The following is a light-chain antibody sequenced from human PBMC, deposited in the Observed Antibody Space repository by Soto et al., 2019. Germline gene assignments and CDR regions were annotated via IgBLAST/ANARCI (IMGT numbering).Light chain of an antibody. J-gene: IGKJ1*01. CDR1: QSISTY. Sequence: DTVLTQSPATLSLSPGERATLSCRASQSISTYLNWFRQKPGQPPRLLISGASNRATGFPARISGSGSGTDFTINISSIEPEDFAVYYWQQNSNWQGTFGQGTRVEI. CDR2: GAS. V-gene: IGKV3-11*01. CDR3: QQNSNWQGT.